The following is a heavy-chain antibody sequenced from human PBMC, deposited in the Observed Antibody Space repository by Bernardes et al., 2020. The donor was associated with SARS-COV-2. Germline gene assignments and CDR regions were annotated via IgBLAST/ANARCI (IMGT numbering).Heavy chain of an antibody. Sequence: SETLSLTCAVSGYSIRSDRWWGWIRQPPGKGLEWIGFIYHNGRSYYNPSLKSRVTMSVDTSKNQFSLKLNFVTAVDAAVYFCARFTGDATSIDYWGQGTLVTVSS. CDR2: IYHNGRS. CDR1: GYSIRSDRW. D-gene: IGHD7-27*01. J-gene: IGHJ4*02. CDR3: ARFTGDATSIDY. V-gene: IGHV4-28*01.